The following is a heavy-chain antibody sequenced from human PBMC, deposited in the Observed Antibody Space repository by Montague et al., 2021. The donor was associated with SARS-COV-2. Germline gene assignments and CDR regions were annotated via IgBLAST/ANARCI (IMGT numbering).Heavy chain of an antibody. CDR2: IYYSGST. J-gene: IGHJ6*02. CDR3: ARDRGYFDWLFHSDYYYYGMDV. V-gene: IGHV4-31*03. CDR1: GVSISSGGYY. Sequence: TLSLTCTVSGVSISSGGYYWSWIRQHPGKGLEWIGYIYYSGSTYYNPSLKSRVTISVDTSKNQFSLKLSSVTAADTAVYYCARDRGYFDWLFHSDYYYYGMDVWGQGTTVTVSS. D-gene: IGHD3-9*01.